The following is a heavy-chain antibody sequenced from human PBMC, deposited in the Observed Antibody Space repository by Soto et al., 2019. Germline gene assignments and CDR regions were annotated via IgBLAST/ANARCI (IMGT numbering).Heavy chain of an antibody. CDR2: ISGSGGST. J-gene: IGHJ6*02. Sequence: HPGGSLRLSCAASGFTFSSYAMSWVRQAPGKGLEWVSAISGSGGSTYYADSVKGRFTISRDNSKNTLYLQMNSLRAEDTAVYYCAKGRELYYYGSAAISQSKGYYYGMDVWGQGTTVTVSS. CDR3: AKGRELYYYGSAAISQSKGYYYGMDV. V-gene: IGHV3-23*01. D-gene: IGHD3-10*01. CDR1: GFTFSSYA.